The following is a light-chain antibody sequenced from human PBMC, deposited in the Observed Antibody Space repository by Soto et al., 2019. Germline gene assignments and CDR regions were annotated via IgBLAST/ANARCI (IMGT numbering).Light chain of an antibody. CDR1: QSISTY. CDR3: QQTSSTPVT. Sequence: DCQRTQSPSSLSASVGNRVTMTCRASQSISTYLNWYQQKPGKAPKLLIYAASSLQSGFPSRFSGSVSGTLFTLTISSLQPEDFATYYCQQTSSTPVTFGQGTRLEIK. CDR2: AAS. J-gene: IGKJ5*01. V-gene: IGKV1-39*01.